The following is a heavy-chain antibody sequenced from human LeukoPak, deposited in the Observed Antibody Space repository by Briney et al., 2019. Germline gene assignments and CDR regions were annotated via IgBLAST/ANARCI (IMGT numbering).Heavy chain of an antibody. V-gene: IGHV4-61*02. CDR1: GASISDGDYY. CDR2: IYTSGST. J-gene: IGHJ4*02. CDR3: AGRYLPKTVTTFDY. D-gene: IGHD4-17*01. Sequence: SETLSLTCTVSGASISDGDYYWSWIRQPAGRGLEWIGRIYTSGSTNYNPSLESRVSISVDTSRNPFSLTLTSVTAADTAVYFCAGRYLPKTVTTFDYWGQGTLVTVSS.